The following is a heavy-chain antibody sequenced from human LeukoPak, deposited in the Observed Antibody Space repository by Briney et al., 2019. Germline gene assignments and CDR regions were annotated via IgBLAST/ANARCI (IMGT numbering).Heavy chain of an antibody. D-gene: IGHD1-26*01. J-gene: IGHJ4*02. Sequence: SETLSLTCTVSGGSISSHYWSWIRQPPGKGLEWIGYIYYSGSTNYNPSLKSRVTISVDTSKNQFSLKLSSVTAADTAVYYCARGGHPSGSYYDYWGQGTLVTVSS. CDR2: IYYSGST. CDR3: ARGGHPSGSYYDY. V-gene: IGHV4-59*11. CDR1: GGSISSHY.